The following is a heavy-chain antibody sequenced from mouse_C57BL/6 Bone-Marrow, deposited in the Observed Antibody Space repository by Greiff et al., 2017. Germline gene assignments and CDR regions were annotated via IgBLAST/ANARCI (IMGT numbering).Heavy chain of an antibody. J-gene: IGHJ3*01. CDR1: GFTFSSYT. Sequence: EVKLVESGGGLVKPGGSLKLSCAASGFTFSSYTMSWVRQTPEKRLEWVATISGGGGNTYYPDSVKGRFTISRDNAKNTLYLQMNSLRSEDTALYYCATWDPFAYWGQGTLVTVSA. CDR3: ATWDPFAY. V-gene: IGHV5-9*01. CDR2: ISGGGGNT. D-gene: IGHD4-1*01.